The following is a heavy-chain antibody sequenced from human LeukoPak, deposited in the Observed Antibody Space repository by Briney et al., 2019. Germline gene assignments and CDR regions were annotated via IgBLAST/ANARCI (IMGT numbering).Heavy chain of an antibody. CDR3: ARDEGDFWSPVKPPIGDYYYGMDV. J-gene: IGHJ6*02. Sequence: SLKVSCKASGGTFSSYAISWVRQAPGQGLEWMGGIIPIFGTANYAQKFQGRVTITADESTSTAYMELSSLRSEDTAVYYCARDEGDFWSPVKPPIGDYYYGMDVWGQGTTVTVSS. V-gene: IGHV1-69*13. D-gene: IGHD3-3*01. CDR1: GGTFSSYA. CDR2: IIPIFGTA.